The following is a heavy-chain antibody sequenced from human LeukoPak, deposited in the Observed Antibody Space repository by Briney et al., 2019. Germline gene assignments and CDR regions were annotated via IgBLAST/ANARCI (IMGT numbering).Heavy chain of an antibody. V-gene: IGHV3-53*01. J-gene: IGHJ4*02. CDR3: ARGRGKGYCSSTSCYTGGVFDY. CDR2: IFRGGST. D-gene: IGHD2-2*02. Sequence: PGGSLRLSCAASGFTVSSNYMSWVRQAPGKGLEWVSFIFRGGSTSYADSVKGRFTISRDNSKNTLYLQMNSLRAEDTAVYYCARGRGKGYCSSTSCYTGGVFDYWGQGTLVTVSS. CDR1: GFTVSSNY.